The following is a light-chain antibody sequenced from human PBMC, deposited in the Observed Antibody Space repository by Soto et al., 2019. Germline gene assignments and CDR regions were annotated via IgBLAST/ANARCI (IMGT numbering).Light chain of an antibody. CDR2: SAS. V-gene: IGKV1-12*01. J-gene: IGKJ1*01. CDR3: QQANSFPRT. Sequence: DIQMTQSPSAVYASVGDKVTITCRASQFISTWVAWYQQKPGKAPKLLIHSASRLQSGVTTRFSGSGSGTEFTLTTSNLQTDDFATSYCQQANSFPRTFGQGTRV. CDR1: QFISTW.